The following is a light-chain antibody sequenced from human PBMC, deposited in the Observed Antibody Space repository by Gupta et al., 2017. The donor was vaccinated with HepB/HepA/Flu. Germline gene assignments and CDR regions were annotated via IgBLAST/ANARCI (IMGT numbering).Light chain of an antibody. CDR2: LGS. V-gene: IGKV2-28*01. J-gene: IGKJ4*01. CDR3: MQALQTPLT. Sequence: EIVMTQSPLSLPVTPGEPASISCRSSHSLLHNNGYNSLDWYLQKPGQSPQPLIYLGSNRASGVPDMFSGSGSGTDFTLKISRVEAEDVGVYYFMQALQTPLTFGGGTKVEIK. CDR1: HSLLHNNGYNS.